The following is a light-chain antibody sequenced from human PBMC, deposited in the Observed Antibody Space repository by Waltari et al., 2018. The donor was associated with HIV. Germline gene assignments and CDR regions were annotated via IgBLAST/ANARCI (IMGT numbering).Light chain of an antibody. CDR1: SSDVGSYNL. CDR2: EGS. V-gene: IGLV2-23*01. Sequence: QSALTQPASVSGSPGQSITISCTGTSSDVGSYNLVSWYQQHPGKAPKLMIYEGSKRPLGVSNRFSVSKSGNTASLTIAGLQAEDEADYYCCSYAGSSTFVVFGGGTKLTVL. CDR3: CSYAGSSTFVV. J-gene: IGLJ2*01.